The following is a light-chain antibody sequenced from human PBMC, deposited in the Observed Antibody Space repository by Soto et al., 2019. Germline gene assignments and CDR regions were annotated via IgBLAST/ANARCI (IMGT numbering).Light chain of an antibody. V-gene: IGLV2-8*01. J-gene: IGLJ2*01. CDR3: SAYAGGNIVI. CDR1: GGDIGRYDF. CDR2: EVD. Sequence: QSALTQPPSASGSPGQSVTISCSGTGGDIGRYDFVSWYQQYPGKVPKFLIYEVDKRPSGVPDRFSGSKSGDRASLTVSGLRPEDEADYHCSAYAGGNIVIFGGGTKLTVL.